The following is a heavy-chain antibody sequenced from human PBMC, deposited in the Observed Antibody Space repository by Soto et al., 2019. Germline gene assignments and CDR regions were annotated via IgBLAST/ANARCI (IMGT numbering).Heavy chain of an antibody. CDR1: GGSISSSSYH. D-gene: IGHD1-26*01. CDR2: IDYSGST. Sequence: QLQLQESGPGLVKPSETLSLTCTVSGGSISSSSYHWGWIRQPPGKGLEWIGTIDYSGSTYYNTSLMSRVTISEDTSKNQFSLKLSSVAAADTAVYFCARRKNVAGGDFDYWGQGTLVTVSS. CDR3: ARRKNVAGGDFDY. J-gene: IGHJ4*02. V-gene: IGHV4-39*01.